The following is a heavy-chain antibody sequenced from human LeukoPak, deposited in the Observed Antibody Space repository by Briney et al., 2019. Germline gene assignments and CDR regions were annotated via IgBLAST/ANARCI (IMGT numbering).Heavy chain of an antibody. CDR1: GFTFSSYG. CDR3: AKDPRNPTPHDAFDI. D-gene: IGHD2-15*01. CDR2: ISYDGSNK. J-gene: IGHJ3*02. V-gene: IGHV3-30*18. Sequence: GGSLRLSCAASGFTFSSYGMHWVRQAPGKGLAWVAVISYDGSNKYYADSVKGRFTISRDNSKNTLYLQMNSLRAEDTAVYYCAKDPRNPTPHDAFDIWGQGTMVTVSS.